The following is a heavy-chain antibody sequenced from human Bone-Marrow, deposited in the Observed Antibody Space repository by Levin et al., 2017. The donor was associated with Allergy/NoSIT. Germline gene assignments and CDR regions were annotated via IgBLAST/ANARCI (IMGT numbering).Heavy chain of an antibody. D-gene: IGHD3-3*01. J-gene: IGHJ6*02. Sequence: SVKVSCKASGGTFSSYAISWVRQAPGQGLEWMGGIIPIFGTANYAQKFQGRVTITADESTSTAYMELSSLRSEDTAVYYCASPYYDFWSGYDNYGMDGWGQGTTVTVSS. CDR1: GGTFSSYA. CDR3: ASPYYDFWSGYDNYGMDG. CDR2: IIPIFGTA. V-gene: IGHV1-69*13.